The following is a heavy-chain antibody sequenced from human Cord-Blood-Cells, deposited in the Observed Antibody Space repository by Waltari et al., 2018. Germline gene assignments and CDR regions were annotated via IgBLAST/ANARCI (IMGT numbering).Heavy chain of an antibody. D-gene: IGHD3-3*01. V-gene: IGHV4-4*02. CDR3: ARVPKKYYDFWSGYYTRNWFDP. CDR1: RGLFSSPHR. Sequence: QVQLQESGPGLAKPSGPLSLTCAVHRGLFSSPHRWRWVRHPAPEGPAWIGEIYHCGSTNYNPSLKSRVTISVDKSKNQFSLKLSSVTAADTAVYYCARVPKKYYDFWSGYYTRNWFDPWGQGTLVTVSS. CDR2: IYHCGST. J-gene: IGHJ5*02.